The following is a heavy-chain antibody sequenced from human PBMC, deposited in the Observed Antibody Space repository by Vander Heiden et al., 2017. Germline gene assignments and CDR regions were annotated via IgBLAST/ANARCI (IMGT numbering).Heavy chain of an antibody. J-gene: IGHJ4*02. CDR3: AKGGPYCSGVSCYSEFDY. CDR1: GFTFGDYA. V-gene: IGHV3-9*01. Sequence: EVQLVVSGGGLVQPGRSLRLSCAASGFTFGDYAMHWVRQAPGKGLEWVSGISWNSGTIGYADPVKGRVSISRDNAKNSLYRQMNSLRAEQTALYYCAKGGPYCSGVSCYSEFDYWGQGPLVTVYS. CDR2: ISWNSGTI. D-gene: IGHD2-15*01.